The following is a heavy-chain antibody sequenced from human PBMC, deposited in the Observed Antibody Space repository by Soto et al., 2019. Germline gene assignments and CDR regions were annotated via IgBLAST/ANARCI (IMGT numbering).Heavy chain of an antibody. CDR1: GFTFSNAW. D-gene: IGHD2-8*01. J-gene: IGHJ3*02. CDR2: IKSIADGGTT. CDR3: HTPHGRNAFDI. Sequence: PGGSLRLSCATSGFTFSNAWMAWVRQAPGKGLEWVGRIKSIADGGTTNYAAPVKGRFSISRHDSENTLYLQMNSLRVEDTGIYYCHTPHGRNAFDIWGPATVVTVSS. V-gene: IGHV3-15*01.